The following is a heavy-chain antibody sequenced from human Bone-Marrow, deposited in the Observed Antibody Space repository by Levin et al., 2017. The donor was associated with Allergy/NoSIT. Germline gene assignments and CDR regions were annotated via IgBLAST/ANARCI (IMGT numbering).Heavy chain of an antibody. V-gene: IGHV1-8*01. CDR1: GYTFTSYN. D-gene: IGHD2-15*01. CDR3: ARGDCYSGSCYGPDWFDP. CDR2: INPNSGNT. Sequence: EASVKVSCKPSGYTFTSYNVYWVRQDPGQGLEWMGYINPNSGNTGYAQKFQGRVTVTRNSSITTAYMELSGLRSEDTAMYYCARGDCYSGSCYGPDWFDPWGQGTQVTVSS. J-gene: IGHJ5*02.